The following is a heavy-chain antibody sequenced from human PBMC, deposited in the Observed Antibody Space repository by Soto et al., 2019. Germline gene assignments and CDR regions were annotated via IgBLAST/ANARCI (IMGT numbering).Heavy chain of an antibody. J-gene: IGHJ4*02. CDR1: GFTFSSHS. V-gene: IGHV3-21*01. D-gene: IGHD3-10*01. Sequence: GGSLRLSCAASGFTFSSHSMNWVRQAPGKGLEWVSSISSSSSYIYYADSVKGRFTISRDNAKNSLYLQMNSLRAEDTAVYYCARVSTYYYGSGSFKYFDYWGQGTLVTVSS. CDR2: ISSSSSYI. CDR3: ARVSTYYYGSGSFKYFDY.